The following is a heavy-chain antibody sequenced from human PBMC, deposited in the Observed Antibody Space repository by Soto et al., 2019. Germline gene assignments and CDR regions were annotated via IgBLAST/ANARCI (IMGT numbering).Heavy chain of an antibody. D-gene: IGHD3-10*01. V-gene: IGHV3-15*01. CDR3: TTGRIWSGELPLGMDV. CDR1: GFSFSNAG. Sequence: XVCLGLSCAACGFSFSNAGMSWVRQAPGKGLEWVGRIKSKTDGWTTDYAAPVKGRFTTSRDDSKNTLYLQMNSLKTEDTAVYYRTTGRIWSGELPLGMDVCGQRTTVTVSS. CDR2: IKSKTDGWTT. J-gene: IGHJ6*02.